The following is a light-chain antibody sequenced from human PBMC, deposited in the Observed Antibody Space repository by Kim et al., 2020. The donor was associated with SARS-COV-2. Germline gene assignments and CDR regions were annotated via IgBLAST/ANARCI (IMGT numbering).Light chain of an antibody. CDR3: AAWDGSLNGHV. Sequence: QLVLTQAPSASGTPGQRVTISSSGTSSNIGSNTVNWYQQLPGTAPKLLIYKTNQRPSGVPDRFSASKSGTSASLAISGLQSEDEADYYCAAWDGSLNGHVFGTGTKVTVL. CDR1: SSNIGSNT. CDR2: KTN. J-gene: IGLJ1*01. V-gene: IGLV1-44*01.